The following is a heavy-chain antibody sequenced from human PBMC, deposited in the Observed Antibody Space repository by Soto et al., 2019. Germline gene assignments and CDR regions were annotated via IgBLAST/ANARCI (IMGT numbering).Heavy chain of an antibody. CDR1: GFTFSSYA. V-gene: IGHV3-30-3*01. D-gene: IGHD6-13*01. CDR3: ARDFAYSSSWYSPYYYYGMDV. Sequence: GGSLRLSCAASGFTFSSYARHWVRQAPGKGLEWVAVISYDGSNKYYADSVKGRFTISRDNSKNTLYLQMNSLRAEDAAVYYCARDFAYSSSWYSPYYYYGMDVWGQGTTVTVSS. CDR2: ISYDGSNK. J-gene: IGHJ6*02.